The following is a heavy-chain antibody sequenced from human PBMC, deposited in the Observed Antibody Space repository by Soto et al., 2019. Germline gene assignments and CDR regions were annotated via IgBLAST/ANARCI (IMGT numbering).Heavy chain of an antibody. D-gene: IGHD1-1*01. CDR2: IWYDGSNK. CDR1: GFTFSSYG. Sequence: GGSLRLSCAASGFTFSSYGMHWVRQAPGKGLEWVAVIWYDGSNKYYADSVKGRFTISRDNSKNTLYLQMNSLRAEDTAVYYCARDPTLSKQLNYYMDVWGKGTTVTVSS. CDR3: ARDPTLSKQLNYYMDV. J-gene: IGHJ6*03. V-gene: IGHV3-33*01.